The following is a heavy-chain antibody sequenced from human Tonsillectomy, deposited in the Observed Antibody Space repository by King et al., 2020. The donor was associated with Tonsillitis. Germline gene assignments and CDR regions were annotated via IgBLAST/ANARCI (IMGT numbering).Heavy chain of an antibody. CDR1: GFTFSSYA. D-gene: IGHD5-24*01. V-gene: IGHV3-23*04. J-gene: IGHJ4*02. CDR3: AKKWLQSSGPYYFDC. Sequence: QLVQSGGGWVQPGGSLRLSCAASGFTFSSYAMTWVRQAPGKGLEWVSAISGSGDTTYYADSVKGRFTISRDISKNTLYLQMNSLRAEDTAVYYCAKKWLQSSGPYYFDCWGQGTLVAVSS. CDR2: ISGSGDTT.